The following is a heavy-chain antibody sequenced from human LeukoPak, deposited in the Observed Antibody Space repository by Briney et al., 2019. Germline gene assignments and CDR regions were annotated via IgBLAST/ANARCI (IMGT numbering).Heavy chain of an antibody. CDR3: ARGWNSSGWYRYYYYVDV. CDR1: GGSFSGYY. V-gene: IGHV4-34*01. D-gene: IGHD6-19*01. J-gene: IGHJ6*03. CDR2: INHSGST. Sequence: PSETLSLTCTVYGGSFSGYYWSWIRQPPGKGLEWIGEINHSGSTNYNPSLKSRVTISVDTSKNQFSLKLSSVTAADTAVYYCARGWNSSGWYRYYYYVDVWGKGTTVTVSS.